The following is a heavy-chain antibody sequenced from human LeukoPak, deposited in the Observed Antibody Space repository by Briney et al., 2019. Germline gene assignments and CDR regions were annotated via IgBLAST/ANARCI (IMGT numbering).Heavy chain of an antibody. V-gene: IGHV3-30*18. CDR3: TNNGPTYYYYMDV. Sequence: GGSLRLSCAASGFTFSSYGMHWVRQAPGKGLEWVAVISYDGSNKYYADSVKGRFTISRDNSKNTLYLQMNSLRAEDTAVYYCTNNGPTYYYYMDVWGKGTTVTVSS. CDR2: ISYDGSNK. CDR1: GFTFSSYG. J-gene: IGHJ6*03.